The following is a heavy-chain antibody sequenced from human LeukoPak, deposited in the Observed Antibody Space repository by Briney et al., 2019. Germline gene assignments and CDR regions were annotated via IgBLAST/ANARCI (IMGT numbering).Heavy chain of an antibody. CDR3: ARYCGGDCYGMDV. D-gene: IGHD2-21*01. J-gene: IGHJ6*02. Sequence: TGGSLRLSCVASGFTFSSYWMSWVRQAPGKGLEWVANIKQDGSEKYYVDSVKGRFTISRDNAKNSLYLQMNSLRAEDTAVYYCARYCGGDCYGMDVWGQGTTVTVSS. CDR1: GFTFSSYW. CDR2: IKQDGSEK. V-gene: IGHV3-7*01.